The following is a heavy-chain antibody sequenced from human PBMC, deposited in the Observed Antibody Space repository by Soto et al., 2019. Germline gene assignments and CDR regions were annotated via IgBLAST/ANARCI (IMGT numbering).Heavy chain of an antibody. CDR1: GFTFSSFE. CDR3: ARATYSSSYYFDS. D-gene: IGHD6-6*01. J-gene: IGHJ4*02. CDR2: IGSSGSTI. Sequence: HPXESLRLSCAASGFTFSSFEMNWVRQAPGKGLEWVSKIGSSGSTIRYADSVKGRFTISRDNAKNSLYLQMNSLRGEDTAVYYCARATYSSSYYFDSWGQGTLVTVSS. V-gene: IGHV3-48*03.